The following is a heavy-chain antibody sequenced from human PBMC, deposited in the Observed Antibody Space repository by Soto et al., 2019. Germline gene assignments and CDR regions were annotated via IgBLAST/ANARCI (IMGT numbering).Heavy chain of an antibody. CDR1: GGTFSSYT. V-gene: IGHV1-69*02. CDR3: ARAQYSGYAGNWFDP. D-gene: IGHD5-12*01. CDR2: IIPILGIA. J-gene: IGHJ5*02. Sequence: QVQLVQSGAEVKKPGSSVKVSCKASGGTFSSYTISWVRQAPGQGLEWMGRIIPILGIANYAQKFQGRVTSTADKSTSTAYMELSSLRSEDTAVYYCARAQYSGYAGNWFDPWGQGTLVTVSP.